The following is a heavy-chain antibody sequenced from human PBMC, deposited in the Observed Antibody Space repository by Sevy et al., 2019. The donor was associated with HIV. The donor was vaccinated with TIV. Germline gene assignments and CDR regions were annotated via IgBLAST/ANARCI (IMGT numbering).Heavy chain of an antibody. D-gene: IGHD2-15*01. V-gene: IGHV3-9*01. CDR1: GFTFDDFA. CDR3: AKEIGATGTEVVAN. Sequence: GGSLRLSCAASGFTFDDFAMHWVRQVPGKGLEWVSGRNWDSGSLAYAESVKCRFTISRDNAKNARFLQMNSLRAEDTALYYCAKEIGATGTEVVANWGQGIQATVSS. J-gene: IGHJ4*02. CDR2: RNWDSGSL.